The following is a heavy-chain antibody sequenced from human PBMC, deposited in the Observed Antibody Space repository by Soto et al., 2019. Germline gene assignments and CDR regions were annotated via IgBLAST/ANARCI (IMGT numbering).Heavy chain of an antibody. Sequence: QAHLVEAGGGVGQPGRSLRLSCAASGFTFTSYGMQWVRQAPGTRLEWVAVISYDGGLQHYADSVKGRFTISRDNSKNMVLLQMNSLRAEDTAVYYCVSDRGYGHASVPYSWGQGTLVSVSS. V-gene: IGHV3-30*03. CDR1: GFTFTSYG. CDR3: VSDRGYGHASVPYS. CDR2: ISYDGGLQ. J-gene: IGHJ4*02. D-gene: IGHD5-18*01.